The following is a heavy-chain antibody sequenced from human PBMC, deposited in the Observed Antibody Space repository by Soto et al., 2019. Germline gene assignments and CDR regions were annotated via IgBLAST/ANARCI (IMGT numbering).Heavy chain of an antibody. V-gene: IGHV1-18*01. D-gene: IGHD1-1*01. Sequence: QVHLVQSGAEVKKPGASVKVSCKGSGYAFTTYGITWVRQAPGQGLEWMGWISAHNGNTNYAQKLQGRVTVTRDTSTSTAYMELSSLRSDYTSVYYCARGRYGDYGGQAALVTGSS. CDR2: ISAHNGNT. CDR1: GYAFTTYG. CDR3: ARGRYGDY. J-gene: IGHJ4*02.